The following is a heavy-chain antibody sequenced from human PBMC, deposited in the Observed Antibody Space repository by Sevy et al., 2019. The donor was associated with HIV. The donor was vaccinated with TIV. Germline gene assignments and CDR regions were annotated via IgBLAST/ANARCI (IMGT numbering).Heavy chain of an antibody. V-gene: IGHV3-30*18. J-gene: IGHJ4*02. Sequence: GGSLRLSCAASGFAFSSYGMHWVRQAPGKGLEWVAVLSYHGSNKDYADSVKGRLTISRDNSKNTSYLQMNSLRAEDTAVYYCAKNYDDSSGYWDGFEIDYWGQGTLVTVSS. CDR1: GFAFSSYG. CDR3: AKNYDDSSGYWDGFEIDY. CDR2: LSYHGSNK. D-gene: IGHD3-22*01.